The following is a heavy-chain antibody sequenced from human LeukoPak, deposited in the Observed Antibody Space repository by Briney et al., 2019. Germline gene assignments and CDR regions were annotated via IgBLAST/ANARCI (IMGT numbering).Heavy chain of an antibody. Sequence: PETLSLTCTVSGGSISSSSYYWGWIRQPPGKGLEWIGSIYYSGSTYYNPSLKSRVTISVDTSKNQFSLKLSSVTAADTAVYYCARVGYSSSWYGGAFDYWGQGTLVTVSS. CDR3: ARVGYSSSWYGGAFDY. J-gene: IGHJ4*02. CDR2: IYYSGST. D-gene: IGHD6-13*01. V-gene: IGHV4-39*07. CDR1: GGSISSSSYY.